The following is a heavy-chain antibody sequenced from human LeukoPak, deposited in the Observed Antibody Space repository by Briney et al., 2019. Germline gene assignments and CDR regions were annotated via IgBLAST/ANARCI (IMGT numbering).Heavy chain of an antibody. CDR1: GGSISSYY. CDR3: ARGARGIFDY. D-gene: IGHD2-15*01. CDR2: IYYSGST. V-gene: IGHV4-59*01. J-gene: IGHJ4*02. Sequence: SETLSLTCTVSGGSISSYYWSWIRQPPGKGLEWIGYIYYSGSTNYNPSLKSRVTISVDTSKNQLSLKLSSVTAADTAVYYCARGARGIFDYWGQGTLVTVSS.